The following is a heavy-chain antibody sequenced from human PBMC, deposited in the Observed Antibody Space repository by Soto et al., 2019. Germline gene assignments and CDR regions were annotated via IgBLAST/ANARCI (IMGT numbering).Heavy chain of an antibody. J-gene: IGHJ4*02. CDR2: IKKDGSAT. CDR1: VLTCTEHW. D-gene: IGHD3-3*01. V-gene: IGHV3-7*03. CDR3: ASRPPDDRYYGVFDY. Sequence: GPLRLSCEVSVLTCTEHWMTWVRQVPGKGLEWVANIKKDGSATDYVDSVKGRFTIYRDNAKNSLFLQMTNLRAEDTAVYYCASRPPDDRYYGVFDYWGQGTLVTVSS.